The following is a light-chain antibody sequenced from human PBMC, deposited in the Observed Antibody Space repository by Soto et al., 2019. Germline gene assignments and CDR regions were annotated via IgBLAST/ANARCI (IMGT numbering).Light chain of an antibody. V-gene: IGKV3-20*01. CDR2: DAS. J-gene: IGKJ4*01. Sequence: IRMTMSPYTLSLSQRERATLSCRASQTIRTSLAWYQQRPGQAPRLLIFDASRKTFGVPDRFTGSGSGTDFTLTINRLEPEDFGVYFCQQYGSSVTFGGGTKVDIK. CDR3: QQYGSSVT. CDR1: QTIRTS.